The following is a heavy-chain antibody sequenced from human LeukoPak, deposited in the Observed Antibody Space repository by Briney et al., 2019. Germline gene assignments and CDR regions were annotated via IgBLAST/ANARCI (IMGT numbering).Heavy chain of an antibody. V-gene: IGHV3-66*01. CDR1: GFTFRNYW. CDR2: IYSGGST. J-gene: IGHJ4*02. Sequence: GGSLRLSCAASGFTFRNYWMGWVRQAPGKGLEWVSVIYSGGSTYYADSVKGRFTISRDNSKNTLYLQMNSLGAEDTAVYYCARDGPYSGYSPFDYWGQGTLVTVSS. CDR3: ARDGPYSGYSPFDY. D-gene: IGHD5-12*01.